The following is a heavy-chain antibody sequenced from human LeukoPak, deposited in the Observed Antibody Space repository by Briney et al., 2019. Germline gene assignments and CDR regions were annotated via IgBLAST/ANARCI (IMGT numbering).Heavy chain of an antibody. D-gene: IGHD2-15*01. CDR3: ARHYPHSCSSGTCALGLGP. J-gene: IGHJ5*02. CDR2: IYYRGIP. V-gene: IGHV4-59*08. CDR1: GGAISPYY. Sequence: SEPLSLTCSVSGGAISPYYWSWIRQPPGKEPNGIGYIYYRGIPVYNPSLKSRVTISVDTPKNQFSLPLSSVTAADTAVYYRARHYPHSCSSGTCALGLGPWGQGTLVTVSS.